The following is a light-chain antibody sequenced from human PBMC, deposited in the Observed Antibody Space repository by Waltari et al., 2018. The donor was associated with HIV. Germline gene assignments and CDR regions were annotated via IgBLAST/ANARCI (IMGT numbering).Light chain of an antibody. V-gene: IGKV4-1*01. CDR1: QSVLYSSNNKNY. J-gene: IGKJ2*01. Sequence: DIVMTQSPDSLAVSLGERATIKCKSSQSVLYSSNNKNYLAWYQQKPGQPPKLLIYWASTRESGVPDRFSGSGSVTDFTLTISSLQAEDVAVYYCQQYYSTPHTFGQGTKLEIK. CDR2: WAS. CDR3: QQYYSTPHT.